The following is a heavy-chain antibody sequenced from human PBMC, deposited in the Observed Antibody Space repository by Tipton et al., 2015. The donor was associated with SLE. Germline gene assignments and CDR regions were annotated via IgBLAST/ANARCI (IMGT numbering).Heavy chain of an antibody. Sequence: TLSLTCTVSGDSITNSNYNWGWIRQSPGKGLEWIGSISYSGDTNYNPSLMSRVTIPRDTSKNQFSLKLSFVTAADTAFYYCARLVTKRAWFDPWGQGTLVTVSS. J-gene: IGHJ5*02. CDR1: GDSITNSNYN. CDR2: ISYSGDT. V-gene: IGHV4-39*07. D-gene: IGHD6-13*01. CDR3: ARLVTKRAWFDP.